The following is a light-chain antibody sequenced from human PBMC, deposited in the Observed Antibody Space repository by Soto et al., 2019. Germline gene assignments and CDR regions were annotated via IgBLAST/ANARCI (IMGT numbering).Light chain of an antibody. CDR2: KAS. CDR3: QQYNSFSRT. J-gene: IGKJ2*01. CDR1: QTISSW. Sequence: DIQMTQSPSTLSGSVGDRVTITCRASQTISSWLAWYQQKPGKAPKLLIYKASSLDSGVPSRFSGSGSGTEFTLTISSLQPDDFATYYCQQYNSFSRTFGQGTKVDIK. V-gene: IGKV1-5*03.